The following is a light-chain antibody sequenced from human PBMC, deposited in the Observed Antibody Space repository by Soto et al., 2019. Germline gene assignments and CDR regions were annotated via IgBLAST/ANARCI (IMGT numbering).Light chain of an antibody. CDR1: SSDVGSYNL. V-gene: IGLV2-23*02. CDR3: CSYAGSSTRYV. CDR2: EVS. J-gene: IGLJ1*01. Sequence: QSALTQPASVSGSPGQSITISCTGTSSDVGSYNLVSWYQQHPGKAPKLMIYEVSKRPSGVSNRFSGSKSGNTASLTISGLHAEDEADYYCCSYAGSSTRYVFGTGTKLTVL.